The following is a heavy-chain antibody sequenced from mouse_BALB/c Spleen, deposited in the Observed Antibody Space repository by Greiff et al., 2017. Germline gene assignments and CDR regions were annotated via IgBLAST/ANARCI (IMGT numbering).Heavy chain of an antibody. Sequence: VKLQQSGAELVRPGASVTLSCKASGYTFTDYEMHWVKQTPVHGLEWIGAIDPETGGTAYNQKFKGKATLTADKSSSTAYMELRSLTSEDSAVYYCAYGYSYAMDYWGQGTSVTVSS. CDR1: GYTFTDYE. V-gene: IGHV1-15*01. CDR2: IDPETGGT. CDR3: AYGYSYAMDY. D-gene: IGHD1-2*01. J-gene: IGHJ4*01.